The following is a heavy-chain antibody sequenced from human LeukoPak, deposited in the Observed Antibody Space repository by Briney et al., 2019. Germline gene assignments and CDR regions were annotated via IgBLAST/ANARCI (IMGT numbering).Heavy chain of an antibody. CDR2: INPNSGGT. Sequence: ASVNVSCKASGYTFTGYYMHWVRQAPGQGLEWMGWINPNSGGTNYAQKFLGRVTMTRDTSISTAYMELSRLRSDDTAVYYCARDPGSGWPNYWGQGTLVTVSS. D-gene: IGHD6-19*01. CDR1: GYTFTGYY. J-gene: IGHJ4*02. V-gene: IGHV1-2*02. CDR3: ARDPGSGWPNY.